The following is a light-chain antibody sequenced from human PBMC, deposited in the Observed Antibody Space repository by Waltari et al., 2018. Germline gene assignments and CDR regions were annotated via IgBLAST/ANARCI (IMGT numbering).Light chain of an antibody. CDR1: NIERKT. J-gene: IGLJ2*01. CDR2: DDT. CDR3: HVWDSSNDHLVI. V-gene: IGLV3-21*02. Sequence: SYVLTQPPSVSVAPGQTATITCGGNNIERKTVHWYQQRPGQAPVVVVYDDTDRPSRVPDRFSVSNSGNTATLTINRVEVGDEADYYCHVWDSSNDHLVIFGGGTRLTVL.